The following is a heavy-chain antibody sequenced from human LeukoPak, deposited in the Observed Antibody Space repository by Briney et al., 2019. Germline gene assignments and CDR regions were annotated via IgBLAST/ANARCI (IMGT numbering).Heavy chain of an antibody. CDR3: ARIKPRDAFDI. V-gene: IGHV4-34*01. Sequence: SETLSLTCAVYGGSFSGYYWSWVRQPPGKGLEWIGEINHSGSTNYNPSLKSRVTISVDTSKNQFSLKLSSVTAADTAVYYCARIKPRDAFDIWGQGTMVTVSS. D-gene: IGHD1-14*01. CDR2: INHSGST. CDR1: GGSFSGYY. J-gene: IGHJ3*02.